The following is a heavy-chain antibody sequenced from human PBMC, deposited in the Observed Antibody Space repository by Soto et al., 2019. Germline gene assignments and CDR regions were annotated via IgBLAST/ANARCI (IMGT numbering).Heavy chain of an antibody. V-gene: IGHV4-30-2*01. CDR3: ASLVSVAISP. CDR2: IYPGGNT. D-gene: IGHD2-21*01. J-gene: IGHJ4*02. Sequence: QLQLQESGSGLVKPSQTLSLTCAVSGGSISSGHYPWTWIRQPPGKGLEWIGYIYPGGNTYYSPSSRCRVTIALDTSKRLVPLRLNSVTAADTDVYYCASLVSVAISPWGQGALVTVSS. CDR1: GGSISSGHYP.